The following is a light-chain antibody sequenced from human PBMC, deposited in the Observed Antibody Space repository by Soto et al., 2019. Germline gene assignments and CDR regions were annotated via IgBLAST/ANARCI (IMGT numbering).Light chain of an antibody. CDR2: GVS. Sequence: VLTQPPSVSAAPGQKVTISCSGSSSNIGGNSVSWYQQKPGQAPRLLIYGVSKRATGIPDRFSGSGSGTDFILDISRLEPEDCAVYYCGQFVSAPPRTFGQGTKVDIK. V-gene: IGKV3-20*01. J-gene: IGKJ1*01. CDR3: GQFVSAPPRT. CDR1: SNIGGNS.